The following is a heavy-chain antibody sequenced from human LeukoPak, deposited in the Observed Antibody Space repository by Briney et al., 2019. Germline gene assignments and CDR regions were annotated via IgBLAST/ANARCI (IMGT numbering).Heavy chain of an antibody. V-gene: IGHV4-38-2*01. CDR1: GYSISSGYY. D-gene: IGHD2-15*01. CDR2: IYDSGST. Sequence: NASETLSLTCAVSGYSISSGYYWGWILQPPGKGLERIWSIYDSGSTYYNPSLKSRVTIAVETSTNQFSLKLSYVTAADTAVYYCARSGYCSGGSCYPEDYFDYWGQGTLVTVSS. CDR3: ARSGYCSGGSCYPEDYFDY. J-gene: IGHJ4*02.